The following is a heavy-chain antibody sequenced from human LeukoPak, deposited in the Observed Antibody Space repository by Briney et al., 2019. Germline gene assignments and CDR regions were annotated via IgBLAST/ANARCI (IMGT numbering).Heavy chain of an antibody. J-gene: IGHJ6*03. CDR1: GGSIISNY. D-gene: IGHD3-22*01. CDR2: IYGSGIT. V-gene: IGHV4-4*07. CDR3: ARLKFYDSTGYSPGYYMDV. Sequence: PSETLPLTCTVSGGSIISNYWSWIRQSAGTGLEWIGRIYGSGITDYNPSLKSRVTMSLDTSRKQFSLRLTSVTAADTAVYYCARLKFYDSTGYSPGYYMDVWGKGTTVSVFS.